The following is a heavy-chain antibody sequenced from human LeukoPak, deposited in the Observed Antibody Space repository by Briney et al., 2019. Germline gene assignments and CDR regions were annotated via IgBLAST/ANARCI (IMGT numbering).Heavy chain of an antibody. CDR3: AREDGYNSNYFDY. CDR1: GGTFSSYA. D-gene: IGHD5-24*01. J-gene: IGHJ4*02. V-gene: IGHV1-69*13. CDR2: IIPIFGTA. Sequence: ASVKVSCKASGGTFSSYAISWVRQAPGQGLEWMGGIIPIFGTANYAQKFQGRVTITADESTSTAYMELSSLRSEDTAVYYCAREDGYNSNYFDYWGQGILVTVSS.